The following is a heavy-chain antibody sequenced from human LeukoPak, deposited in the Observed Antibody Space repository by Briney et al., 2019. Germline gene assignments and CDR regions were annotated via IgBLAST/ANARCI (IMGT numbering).Heavy chain of an antibody. CDR3: ARDVGEIRADY. J-gene: IGHJ4*02. Sequence: ASVKVSCKASGYTFTDKYIHWVRQVPGQGFEWMAWINPKNGATNVALKFRGRVTLTRDTSIGTAYMAVSRLRSDDTAVYYCARDVGEIRADYWGQGSLVTVSS. V-gene: IGHV1-2*02. D-gene: IGHD3-10*01. CDR1: GYTFTDKY. CDR2: INPKNGAT.